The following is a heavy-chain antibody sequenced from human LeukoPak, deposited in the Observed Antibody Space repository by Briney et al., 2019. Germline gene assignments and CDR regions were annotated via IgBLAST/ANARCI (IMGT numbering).Heavy chain of an antibody. CDR1: GFTFSSYG. CDR2: IYSGGST. CDR3: AREDSSSALRY. D-gene: IGHD6-6*01. J-gene: IGHJ4*02. V-gene: IGHV3-66*01. Sequence: GGSLRLSCAASGFTFSSYGMHWVRQAPGKGLEWVSVIYSGGSTYYADSVKGRFTISRDNSKNTLYLQMNSLRAEDTAVYYCAREDSSSALRYWGQGTLVTVSS.